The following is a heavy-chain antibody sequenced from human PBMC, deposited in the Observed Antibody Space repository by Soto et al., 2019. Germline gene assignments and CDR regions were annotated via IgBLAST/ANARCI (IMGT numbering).Heavy chain of an antibody. Sequence: PGGSLRLSCAASGFTFSSYSMNWVRQAPGKGLEWVSYISSSSSTIYYADSVKGRFTISRDNAKNSLYLQMNSLRAEDTAVYYCARAVTLACSGGSCYHFDYCGQPTLVTVS. CDR1: GFTFSSYS. D-gene: IGHD2-15*01. V-gene: IGHV3-48*01. CDR3: ARAVTLACSGGSCYHFDY. J-gene: IGHJ4*02. CDR2: ISSSSSTI.